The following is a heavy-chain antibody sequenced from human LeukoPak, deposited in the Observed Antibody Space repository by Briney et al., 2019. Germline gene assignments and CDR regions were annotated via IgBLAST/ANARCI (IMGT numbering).Heavy chain of an antibody. CDR1: GYTFTGYY. V-gene: IGHV1-2*06. CDR2: INPNSDGT. Sequence: ASVKVSCKASGYTFTGYYIHWVRQAPGQGLEWMGRINPNSDGTNYAQIFQGSVTMTRDTSISTAYMELSRLRSDDTAVYYCAREVFESKRYDYWGQGTLVTVSS. J-gene: IGHJ4*02. CDR3: AREVFESKRYDY. D-gene: IGHD3-3*01.